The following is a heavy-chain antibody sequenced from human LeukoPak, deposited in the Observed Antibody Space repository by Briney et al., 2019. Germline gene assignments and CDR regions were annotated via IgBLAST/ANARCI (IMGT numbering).Heavy chain of an antibody. CDR2: ISAYNGNT. Sequence: ASVKVSCKASGYTFTSYGISWVRQAPGHGLEWMGWISAYNGNTNYAQKLQGRVTMTTDTSTSTAYMELRSLRSDDTAVYYCARDPLPRSYYPVWFDPWGQGTLVTVSS. D-gene: IGHD1-26*01. CDR3: ARDPLPRSYYPVWFDP. J-gene: IGHJ5*02. CDR1: GYTFTSYG. V-gene: IGHV1-18*01.